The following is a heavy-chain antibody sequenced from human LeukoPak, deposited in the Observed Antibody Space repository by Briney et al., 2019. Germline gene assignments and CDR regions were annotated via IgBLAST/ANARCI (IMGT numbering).Heavy chain of an antibody. Sequence: TGGSLRLSCAASGFTFNNYAMNWVRQAPGKGLEWVSSISGGGKTTYYADSAKGRFTISRDSSQNTLYLQMNSLRAEDTAVYYCARDYADYVGYFFFDYWGQGTLVTASS. CDR3: ARDYADYVGYFFFDY. V-gene: IGHV3-23*01. J-gene: IGHJ4*02. CDR1: GFTFNNYA. CDR2: ISGGGKTT. D-gene: IGHD4-17*01.